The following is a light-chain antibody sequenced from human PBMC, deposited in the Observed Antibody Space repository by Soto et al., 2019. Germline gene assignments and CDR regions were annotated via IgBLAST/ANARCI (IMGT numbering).Light chain of an antibody. CDR2: EVS. Sequence: QSALTQPASVSGSPGQSITISCIGTSGDVGGYNYVSWYQQHPGKAPKLMIYEVSNRPSGVSNRFSGSKSGNTASLTISGLQAEDEADYYCSSYTSISTLVVFGGGTMLTVL. CDR1: SGDVGGYNY. J-gene: IGLJ2*01. V-gene: IGLV2-14*01. CDR3: SSYTSISTLVV.